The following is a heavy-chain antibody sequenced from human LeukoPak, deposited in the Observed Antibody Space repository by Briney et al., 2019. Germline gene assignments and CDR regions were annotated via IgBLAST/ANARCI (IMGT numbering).Heavy chain of an antibody. J-gene: IGHJ5*02. V-gene: IGHV4-34*01. CDR1: GGSFSGYY. Sequence: PSETLSLTCAVYGGSFSGYYWSWIRQPPGKGLEWIGEINHSGSTNYNPSLKSRVTISVDTSKNQFSLKLSSVTAADTAVYYCARRGPFITVIVVVNYIWFYPWGQGTLVTVSS. CDR2: INHSGST. CDR3: ARRGPFITVIVVVNYIWFYP. D-gene: IGHD3-22*01.